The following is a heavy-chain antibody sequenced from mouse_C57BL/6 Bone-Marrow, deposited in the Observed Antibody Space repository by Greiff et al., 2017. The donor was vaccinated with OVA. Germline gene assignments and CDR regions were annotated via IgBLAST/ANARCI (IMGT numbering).Heavy chain of an antibody. J-gene: IGHJ2*01. CDR3: ARSLYYYGSSDD. CDR1: GYTFTSYW. V-gene: IGHV1-69*01. CDR2: IDPSDSYT. D-gene: IGHD1-1*01. Sequence: QVQLQQPGAELVMPGASVKLSCKASGYTFTSYWMHWVKQRPGQGLEWIGEIDPSDSYTNYNQKFKGKSTLTVDKSHSTAYMQLSSLTSEDSAVYYCARSLYYYGSSDDWGQGTTLTVSS.